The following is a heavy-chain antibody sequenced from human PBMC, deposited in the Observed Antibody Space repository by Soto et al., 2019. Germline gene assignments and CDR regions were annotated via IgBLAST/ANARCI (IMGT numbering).Heavy chain of an antibody. D-gene: IGHD3-9*01. CDR3: AKDYDILTGYSNYFDY. V-gene: IGHV3-23*01. Sequence: PGGSLRLSCAASGFTFSSYAMSWVRQAPGKGLEWVSAISGSGGSTYYADSVKGRFTISRDNSKNTLYLQMNSLRAEDTAVYYCAKDYDILTGYSNYFDYWGQGTLVTVSS. CDR2: ISGSGGST. J-gene: IGHJ4*02. CDR1: GFTFSSYA.